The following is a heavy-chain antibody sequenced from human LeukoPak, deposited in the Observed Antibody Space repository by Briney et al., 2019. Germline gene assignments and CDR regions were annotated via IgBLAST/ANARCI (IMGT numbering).Heavy chain of an antibody. J-gene: IGHJ4*02. CDR1: GFTFSSYA. D-gene: IGHD3-22*01. V-gene: IGHV3-23*01. CDR2: ISGSGGST. Sequence: GGSLRLSCAASGFTFSSYAMGWVRQAPGKGLEWVSAISGSGGSTYYADSVKGRFTISRDNSKNTLYLQMNSLRAEDTAVYYCAKDRTLYYYDSSGYYYWGQGTLVTVSS. CDR3: AKDRTLYYYDSSGYYY.